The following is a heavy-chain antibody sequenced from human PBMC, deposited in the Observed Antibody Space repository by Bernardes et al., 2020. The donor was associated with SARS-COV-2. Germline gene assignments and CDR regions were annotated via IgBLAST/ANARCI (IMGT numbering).Heavy chain of an antibody. CDR1: GFTVRNNY. D-gene: IGHD5-18*01. V-gene: IGHV3-53*01. Sequence: VGSLILSCAASGFTVRNNYMNWVRQAPGQGLEWVSIIYSGGSTYYADSVRGRFTISRDNSKNTLYLQMNSLRAEDTAVYYCARVEGYRSGYNYWGQGTLVTVSS. CDR3: ARVEGYRSGYNY. J-gene: IGHJ4*02. CDR2: IYSGGST.